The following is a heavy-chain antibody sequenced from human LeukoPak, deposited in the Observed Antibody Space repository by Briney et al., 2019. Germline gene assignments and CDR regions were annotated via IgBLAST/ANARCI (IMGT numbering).Heavy chain of an antibody. CDR1: GFVLSDYG. J-gene: IGHJ5*02. V-gene: IGHV3-30*02. CDR2: VRNDGSNE. Sequence: GGSLRLSCAASGFVLSDYGMHSVRQAPGKGLELVASVRNDGSNEYYVCSVKGRFTISRDKSKNTLYLQMNSLRAEDTAVYSCAKESGSGYHSEGPKTWGLGTLVTVSS. D-gene: IGHD5-12*01. CDR3: AKESGSGYHSEGPKT.